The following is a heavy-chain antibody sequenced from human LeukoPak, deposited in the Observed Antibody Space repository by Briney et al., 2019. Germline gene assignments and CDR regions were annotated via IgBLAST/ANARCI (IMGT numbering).Heavy chain of an antibody. V-gene: IGHV4-61*05. D-gene: IGHD3-3*01. J-gene: IGHJ4*02. CDR3: ARVARGRFPRFLEWLSFDY. Sequence: PSETLSLTCTVSGDSISSSSYYWGWIRQPPGKGLEWIGYIYYSGSTNYNPSLKSRVTISVDTSKNQFSLKLSSVTAADTAVYYCARVARGRFPRFLEWLSFDYWGQGTLVTVSS. CDR2: IYYSGST. CDR1: GDSISSSSYY.